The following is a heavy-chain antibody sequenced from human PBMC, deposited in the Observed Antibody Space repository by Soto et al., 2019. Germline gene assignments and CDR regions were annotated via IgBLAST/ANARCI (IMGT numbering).Heavy chain of an antibody. CDR2: ISNDGSKK. CDR3: AKDMHANGEYYFDY. J-gene: IGHJ4*02. CDR1: GFTFSNHA. V-gene: IGHV3-30*18. D-gene: IGHD4-17*01. Sequence: GGSLRLSCVASGFTFSNHAMHWVRQAPGKGLEWVALISNDGSKKYYGDSVKGRFTISRDNSKNTLDLQMNSLRAEDTAVYYCAKDMHANGEYYFDYWGQGSLVTVSS.